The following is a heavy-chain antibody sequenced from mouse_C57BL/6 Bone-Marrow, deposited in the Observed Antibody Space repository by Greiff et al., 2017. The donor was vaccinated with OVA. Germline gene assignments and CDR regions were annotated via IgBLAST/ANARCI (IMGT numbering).Heavy chain of an antibody. D-gene: IGHD2-5*01. CDR3: ARGVYSNPYAMDY. CDR2: INPNNGGT. V-gene: IGHV1-18*01. CDR1: GYTFTDYN. J-gene: IGHJ4*01. Sequence: VQLQQSGPELVKPGASVKIPCKASGYTFTDYNMDWVKQSHGKSLEWIGDINPNNGGTIYNQKFKGKATLTVAKSSSTAYMELRSLTSEDTAVYYCARGVYSNPYAMDYWGQGTSVTVSS.